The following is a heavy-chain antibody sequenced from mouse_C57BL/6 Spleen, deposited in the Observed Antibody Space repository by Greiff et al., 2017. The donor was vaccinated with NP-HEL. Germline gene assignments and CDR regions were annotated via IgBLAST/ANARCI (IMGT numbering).Heavy chain of an antibody. V-gene: IGHV1-61*01. CDR1: GYTFTSYW. Sequence: QVQLQQPGAELVRPGSSVKLSCKASGYTFTSYWMDWVKQRPGQGLEWIGNIYPSDSETHYNQKFKDKATLTVDKSSSTAYMQLSSLTSEDSAVYYCARSGFITTVVAPYYFDYWGQGTTRTVSS. CDR2: IYPSDSET. D-gene: IGHD1-1*01. J-gene: IGHJ2*01. CDR3: ARSGFITTVVAPYYFDY.